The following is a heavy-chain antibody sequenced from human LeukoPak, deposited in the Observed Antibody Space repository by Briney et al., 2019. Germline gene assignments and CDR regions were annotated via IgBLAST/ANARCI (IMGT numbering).Heavy chain of an antibody. CDR2: ISYDGSNK. CDR1: GFTFSSYA. D-gene: IGHD4-23*01. J-gene: IGHJ6*02. V-gene: IGHV3-30-3*01. Sequence: GGSLRLSCAASGFTFSSYAMHWVRQAPGKGLEWVAVISYDGSNKYYADSVKGRFTISRDNSKNTLYLQMNSLRAEDTAVYYCARDGVRISTPVEVNYYGTDVWGQGTTVTVSS. CDR3: ARDGVRISTPVEVNYYGTDV.